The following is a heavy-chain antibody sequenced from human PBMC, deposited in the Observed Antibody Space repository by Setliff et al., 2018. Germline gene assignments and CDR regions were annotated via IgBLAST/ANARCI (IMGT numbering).Heavy chain of an antibody. CDR3: AKDGGGGYDYFDY. D-gene: IGHD5-12*01. V-gene: IGHV3-23*03. J-gene: IGHJ4*02. CDR1: GFTFSSYA. CDR2: IYSGGSST. Sequence: PGGSLRLSCAASGFTFSSYAMSWVRQAPGKGLEWVSVIYSGGSSTYYADSVKGRFTISRDNSKNTLYLQMNSLRAEDTAVYYCAKDGGGGYDYFDYWGQGTLVTVSS.